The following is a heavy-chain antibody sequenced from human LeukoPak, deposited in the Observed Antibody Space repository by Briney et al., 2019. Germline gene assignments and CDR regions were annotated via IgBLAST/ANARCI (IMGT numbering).Heavy chain of an antibody. CDR1: GGSINSGGFY. CDR2: IYYSGNT. Sequence: ASETLSLTCTVSGGSINSGGFYWGWIRQHPGKGLEWIGHIYYSGNTYYNPSLKSRVIISVGTSKKQFSLQLSSVTAADTAVYYCARHSHSKSAFDIWGQGTMVTVSS. J-gene: IGHJ3*02. D-gene: IGHD2-15*01. CDR3: ARHSHSKSAFDI. V-gene: IGHV4-31*03.